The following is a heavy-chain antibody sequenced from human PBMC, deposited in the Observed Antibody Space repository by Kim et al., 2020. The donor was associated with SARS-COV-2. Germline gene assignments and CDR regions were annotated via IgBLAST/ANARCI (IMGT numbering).Heavy chain of an antibody. Sequence: YYADSVKGRVTTSRENAKNEWYLQMNSLRAEDTAVYYCARGQYSSCLDSWGQGTLVTVSS. V-gene: IGHV3-21*01. D-gene: IGHD6-19*01. CDR3: ARGQYSSCLDS. J-gene: IGHJ4*02.